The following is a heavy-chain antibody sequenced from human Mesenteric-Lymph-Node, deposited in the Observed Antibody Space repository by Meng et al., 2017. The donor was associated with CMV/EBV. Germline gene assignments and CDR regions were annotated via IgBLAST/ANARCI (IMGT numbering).Heavy chain of an antibody. D-gene: IGHD2-2*01. CDR3: ARSVVVPAARYYYYYGMDV. Sequence: ASVKVSCKASGYTFTSYDINWVRQATGQGLEWMGWMNPNSGNTGYAQKFQGRVTMTRNTSISTAYMELSSLRSEDTAVYYCARSVVVPAARYYYYYGMDVWGQGTTVTVSS. CDR2: MNPNSGNT. J-gene: IGHJ6*02. V-gene: IGHV1-8*01. CDR1: GYTFTSYD.